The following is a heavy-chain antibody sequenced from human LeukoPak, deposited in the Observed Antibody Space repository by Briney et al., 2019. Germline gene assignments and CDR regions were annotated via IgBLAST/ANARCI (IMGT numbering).Heavy chain of an antibody. CDR2: ISSSSSTI. J-gene: IGHJ5*02. CDR1: GFTFRSYS. Sequence: PGGSLRLSCAASGFTFRSYSMNWVRQAPGKGLEGVSYISSSSSTIYYADSVKGRFTISRDNAKNSLYLQMNSLRAEDTAVYYCARDLTSIAAADWFDPWGQGTLVTVSS. V-gene: IGHV3-48*01. D-gene: IGHD6-13*01. CDR3: ARDLTSIAAADWFDP.